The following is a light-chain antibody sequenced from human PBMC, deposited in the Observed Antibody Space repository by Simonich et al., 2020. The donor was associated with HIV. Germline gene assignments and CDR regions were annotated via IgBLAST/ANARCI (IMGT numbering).Light chain of an antibody. CDR2: VDSDGSH. Sequence: QLVLTQSPSASASLGASVRLTCTLSSGHSRYDIAWHQQQPEKGPRYLMKVDSDGSHSKGDEIPDRFSGSSYGAERYLTISSLQSEDEADYYCQTWGPGAGANWVFGGGTKLTVL. J-gene: IGLJ3*02. V-gene: IGLV4-69*01. CDR1: SGHSRYD. CDR3: QTWGPGAGANWV.